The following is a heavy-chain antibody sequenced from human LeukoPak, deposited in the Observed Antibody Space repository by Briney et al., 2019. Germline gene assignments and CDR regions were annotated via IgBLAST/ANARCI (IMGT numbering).Heavy chain of an antibody. V-gene: IGHV1-18*01. D-gene: IGHD1-26*01. CDR3: ARDRVGTEVDY. CDR2: ISAYNGNT. Sequence: ASVTVSFTSSGYTFTIYGISWVRQAPGQGLEWMGWISAYNGNTNYAQKLQGRVTMTTDTSTSTAYMELRSLRSDDTAVYYCARDRVGTEVDYWGQGTLVTVSS. CDR1: GYTFTIYG. J-gene: IGHJ4*02.